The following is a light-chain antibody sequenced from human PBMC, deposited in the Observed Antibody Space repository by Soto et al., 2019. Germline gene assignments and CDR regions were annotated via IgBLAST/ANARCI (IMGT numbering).Light chain of an antibody. CDR3: QSYDSSLRGV. CDR2: ANN. V-gene: IGLV1-40*01. CDR1: NSDIGAGYD. Sequence: QSVLTQPPSVSGAPGQRVTISCTGSNSDIGAGYDVHWYQQLPGTAPKLVIYANNNRPSGVPDRFSASKSGTSASLAITGLXXDXEADYYGQSYDSSLRGVFGTGTKLTVL. J-gene: IGLJ1*01.